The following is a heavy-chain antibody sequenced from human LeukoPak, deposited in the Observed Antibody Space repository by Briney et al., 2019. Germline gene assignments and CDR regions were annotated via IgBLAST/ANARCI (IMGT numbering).Heavy chain of an antibody. CDR3: SREMGGYQLVKNFDL. D-gene: IGHD2-2*01. CDR1: GFTFSDYG. CDR2: IKYDGGST. Sequence: PGGSLRLSCAASGFTFSDYGMHWVRQAPGKGPEWVAYIKYDGGSTSYADSVKGRFTISRDNSKNTLSLQMNSLRTVDTAVYYCSREMGGYQLVKNFDLWGQGNRVTVSA. J-gene: IGHJ4*02. V-gene: IGHV3-30*02.